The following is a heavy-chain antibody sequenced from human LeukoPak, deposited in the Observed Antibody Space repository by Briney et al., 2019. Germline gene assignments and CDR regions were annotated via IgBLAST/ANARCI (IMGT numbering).Heavy chain of an antibody. CDR2: MSFSGSTI. J-gene: IGHJ3*02. V-gene: IGHV3-48*03. CDR1: GFTFSSYE. Sequence: PGGSLRLSCAASGFTFSSYEMNWVRQAPGRGLEWISYMSFSGSTIYYADSVKGRFTISRDNAKNSLYLQMNSLRAEDTAVYYCARGYSSYYPDAFDIWGQGTMVTGSS. D-gene: IGHD5-12*01. CDR3: ARGYSSYYPDAFDI.